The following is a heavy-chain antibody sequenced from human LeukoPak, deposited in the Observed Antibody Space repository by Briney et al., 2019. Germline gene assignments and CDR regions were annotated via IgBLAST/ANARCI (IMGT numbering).Heavy chain of an antibody. V-gene: IGHV4-59*01. Sequence: PSETLSLTCAVYGGSFSGYYWSWIRQPPGKGLEWIGYIYYSGSTNYNPSLKSRVTISVDTSKNQFSLKLNSVTAADTAVYYCARDPRHRLVWFGEETQFYYMDVWGKGTTVTISS. D-gene: IGHD3-10*01. J-gene: IGHJ6*03. CDR1: GGSFSGYY. CDR2: IYYSGST. CDR3: ARDPRHRLVWFGEETQFYYMDV.